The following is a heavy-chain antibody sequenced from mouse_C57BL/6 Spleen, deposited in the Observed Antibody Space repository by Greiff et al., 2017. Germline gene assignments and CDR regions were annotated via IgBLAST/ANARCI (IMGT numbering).Heavy chain of an antibody. D-gene: IGHD1-1*01. CDR1: GYTFTDYY. Sequence: EVQLQPSGPVLVKPGASVKMSCKASGYTFTDYYMNWVKQSHGKSLEWIGVINPYNGGTSYNQKFKGKATLTVDKSSSTAYMELNSLTSEDSAVYYCAREGLGSSYFDYWGQGTTLTVSS. V-gene: IGHV1-19*01. J-gene: IGHJ2*01. CDR3: AREGLGSSYFDY. CDR2: INPYNGGT.